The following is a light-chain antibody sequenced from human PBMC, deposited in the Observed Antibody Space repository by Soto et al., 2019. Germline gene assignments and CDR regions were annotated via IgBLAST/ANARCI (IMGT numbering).Light chain of an antibody. Sequence: DIQMTQSPSTLSASVGDRVIITCRASQDVSQWLAWYQQKPGKAPKLLIYKASQLESGVPSRFSGSGSGTEFTLTIRDLQPDDFATYFCQQYDSDSYTFGQGTKLDIK. J-gene: IGKJ2*01. CDR3: QQYDSDSYT. CDR1: QDVSQW. V-gene: IGKV1-5*03. CDR2: KAS.